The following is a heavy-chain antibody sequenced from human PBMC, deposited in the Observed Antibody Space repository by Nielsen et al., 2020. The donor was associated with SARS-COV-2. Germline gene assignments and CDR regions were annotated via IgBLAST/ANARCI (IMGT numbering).Heavy chain of an antibody. CDR3: ASRGYYYDSSGYLP. D-gene: IGHD3-22*01. CDR1: GGSISSSSYY. Sequence: SETLSLTCTVSGGSISSSSYYWGWIRQPPGKGLEWIGSIYYSGSTYYNPSLKSRVTISVDTSKNQFSLKLSSVTAADTAVYYCASRGYYYDSSGYLPWGQGTLVTVS. CDR2: IYYSGST. V-gene: IGHV4-39*01. J-gene: IGHJ5*02.